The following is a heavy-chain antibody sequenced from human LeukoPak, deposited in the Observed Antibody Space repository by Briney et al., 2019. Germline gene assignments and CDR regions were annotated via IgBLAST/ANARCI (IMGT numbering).Heavy chain of an antibody. D-gene: IGHD5-18*01. Sequence: ASVKVSCKASGGTFSSYAISWVRQAPGQGLKWMGGIIPIFGTANYAQKFQGRVTITTDESTSTAYMELSSLRSEDTAVYYCARDMDTAMVPGVFDYWGQGTLVTVSS. CDR3: ARDMDTAMVPGVFDY. J-gene: IGHJ4*02. CDR2: IIPIFGTA. CDR1: GGTFSSYA. V-gene: IGHV1-69*05.